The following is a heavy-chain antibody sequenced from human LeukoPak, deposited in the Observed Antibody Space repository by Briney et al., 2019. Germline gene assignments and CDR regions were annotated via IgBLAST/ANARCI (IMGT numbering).Heavy chain of an antibody. V-gene: IGHV4-34*01. D-gene: IGHD3-10*01. Sequence: SETLSLTCAVYGGSFSGYYWSWIRQPPGKGPEWIGEINHSGSTYYKPSLMRRVTIYVDPSNNQFPLKLVYVTAADTAVYYCARTYFLRSWFDVWGQGTLVTVSS. CDR2: INHSGST. CDR1: GGSFSGYY. J-gene: IGHJ5*02. CDR3: ARTYFLRSWFDV.